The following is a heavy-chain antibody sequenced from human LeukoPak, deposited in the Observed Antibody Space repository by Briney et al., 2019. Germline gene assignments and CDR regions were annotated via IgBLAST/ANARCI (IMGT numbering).Heavy chain of an antibody. Sequence: SVKVSCKASGFTFPNSAMQWVRQARGQRLEWIGWIVLDACNTVYSQKFHDRVTITRDVSTNTAYMELDSLGSEDTAVYYCAAQRGASLHDFWSTRLFDPWGQGTLVTVSS. CDR1: GFTFPNSA. CDR2: IVLDACNT. J-gene: IGHJ5*02. CDR3: AAQRGASLHDFWSTRLFDP. D-gene: IGHD3-3*01. V-gene: IGHV1-58*02.